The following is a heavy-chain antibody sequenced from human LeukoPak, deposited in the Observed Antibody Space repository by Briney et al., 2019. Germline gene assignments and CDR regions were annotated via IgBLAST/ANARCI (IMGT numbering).Heavy chain of an antibody. V-gene: IGHV1-2*02. J-gene: IGHJ5*02. Sequence: GASVKVSCKASGYTFTDYQIHWVRQAPGQGLEWMGWINPKSGDTIYAQKFQGRVTMTRDTSITTAYMELSRLRWDDTAVYYWARNIAVIDNWFAPWGQGTLVTVSS. CDR2: INPKSGDT. D-gene: IGHD6-19*01. CDR3: ARNIAVIDNWFAP. CDR1: GYTFTDYQ.